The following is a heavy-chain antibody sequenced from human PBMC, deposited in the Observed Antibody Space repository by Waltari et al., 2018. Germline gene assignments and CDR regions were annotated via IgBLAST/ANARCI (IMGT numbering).Heavy chain of an antibody. D-gene: IGHD6-13*01. CDR2: IXGSGGXT. J-gene: IGHJ4*02. V-gene: IGHV3-23*01. CDR3: XKXKIXRTADAGTLFDX. CDR1: GFPFSTYA. Sequence: VQLXDSGGGXVQPGGSLRXSCAASGFPFSTYAMRWVRQAPGRGPEXVSAIXGSGGXTYYAXSVKGRFIISXDNSKNTLYLEMNSLRAXDTAVYFCXKXKIXRTADAGTLFDXWGQGTLVTVSS.